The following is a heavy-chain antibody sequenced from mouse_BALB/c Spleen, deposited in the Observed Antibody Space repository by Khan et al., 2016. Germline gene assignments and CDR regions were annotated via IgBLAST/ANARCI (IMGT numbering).Heavy chain of an antibody. D-gene: IGHD1-1*01. CDR3: AMYYYGSSYFDY. Sequence: EVQLQESGPGLVKPSQSLSLTCTVTGYSITSDYAWNWIRQFPGNKLEWMGYISYSGSTSYNPSLKRRSSITRDKSKNQFFLQLNSGTTDDTATYYCAMYYYGSSYFDYWGQGTTLTVSS. CDR1: GYSITSDYA. V-gene: IGHV3-2*02. CDR2: ISYSGST. J-gene: IGHJ2*01.